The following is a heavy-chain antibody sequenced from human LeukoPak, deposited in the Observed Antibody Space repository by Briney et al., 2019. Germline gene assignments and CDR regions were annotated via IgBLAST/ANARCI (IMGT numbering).Heavy chain of an antibody. CDR3: AKDNRYFVEGGIDY. CDR1: GFTFGSYA. J-gene: IGHJ4*02. V-gene: IGHV3-23*01. Sequence: PGGSLRLSCAASGFTFGSYAMSWVRQAPGKGLEWVSGISGSGGSAYYADSVKGRFTLSRDNSKNTLHLQMNSLRAEDTAVYYCAKDNRYFVEGGIDYWGQGTLVTVSS. CDR2: ISGSGGSA. D-gene: IGHD3-9*01.